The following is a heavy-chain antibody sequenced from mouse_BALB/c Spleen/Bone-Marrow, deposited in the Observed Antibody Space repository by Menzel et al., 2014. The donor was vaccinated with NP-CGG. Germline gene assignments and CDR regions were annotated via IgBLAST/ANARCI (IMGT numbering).Heavy chain of an antibody. CDR3: TRRRSLDY. J-gene: IGHJ2*01. V-gene: IGHV1-63*01. Sequence: QVQLKESGTELVRPGTSVKISCKASGYAFXNYWLGWVKQRPGHGLEWIGDIYPGSGNTYYNEKFKGKATLTADKSSSTAYMQLSGLTSEDSAVYFCTRRRSLDYWGQGTALTVSS. CDR1: GYAFXNYW. CDR2: IYPGSGNT.